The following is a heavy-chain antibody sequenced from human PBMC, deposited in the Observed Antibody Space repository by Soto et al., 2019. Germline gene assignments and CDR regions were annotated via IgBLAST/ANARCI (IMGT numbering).Heavy chain of an antibody. Sequence: SETLSLTCNVSGGSISSYYWAWIRQPPGKGLEWIAYIRYNGRTNYNPSLKSRLTISIDTSKNQVSLNLSSVTAADTAVYYCARDESPYYHDPIAYYGLWGQGTQVTVSS. D-gene: IGHD3-22*01. CDR1: GGSISSYY. CDR2: IRYNGRT. J-gene: IGHJ4*02. CDR3: ARDESPYYHDPIAYYGL. V-gene: IGHV4-59*13.